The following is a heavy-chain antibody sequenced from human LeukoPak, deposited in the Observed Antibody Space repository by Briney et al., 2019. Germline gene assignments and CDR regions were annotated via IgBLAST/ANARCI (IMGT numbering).Heavy chain of an antibody. CDR1: GCTFSSYA. D-gene: IGHD6-6*01. V-gene: IGHV1-69*01. CDR3: ARAGVAARLTPFDY. Sequence: SSVKVSCKASGCTFSSYAISWVRQAPGQGLEWMGGIIPIFGTANYAQKFQGRVTITADESTSTAYMELSSLRSEDTAVYYCARAGVAARLTPFDYWGQGTLVTVSA. J-gene: IGHJ4*02. CDR2: IIPIFGTA.